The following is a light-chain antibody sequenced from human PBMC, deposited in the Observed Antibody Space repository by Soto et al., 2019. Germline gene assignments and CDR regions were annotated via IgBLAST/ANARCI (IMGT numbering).Light chain of an antibody. Sequence: SQNISSWLAWYQQKPGKAPKSLIYXASSLESGVPSRLSDXXSGTEFTLTISNLQPDDSATYYCXXYXXXXXXTFGQGTKVDIK. CDR3: XXYXXXXXXT. V-gene: IGKV1-5*01. CDR2: XAS. J-gene: IGKJ1*01. CDR1: QNISSW.